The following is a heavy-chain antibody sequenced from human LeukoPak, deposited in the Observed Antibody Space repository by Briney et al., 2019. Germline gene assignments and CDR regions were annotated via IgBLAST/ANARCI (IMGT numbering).Heavy chain of an antibody. D-gene: IGHD2-2*01. CDR2: VIPIFGTA. CDR3: ARERHCSSTSCYAGRIYNWFDP. J-gene: IGHJ5*02. Sequence: SVKVSCKASGGTFSSYAISWVRQAPGQGLEWMGGVIPIFGTADYAQKFQGRVTITTDESTSTAYMELSSLRSEDTAVYYCARERHCSSTSCYAGRIYNWFDPWGQGTLVTVSS. V-gene: IGHV1-69*05. CDR1: GGTFSSYA.